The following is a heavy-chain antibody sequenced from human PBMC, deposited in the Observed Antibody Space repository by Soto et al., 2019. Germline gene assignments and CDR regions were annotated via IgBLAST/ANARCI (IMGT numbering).Heavy chain of an antibody. V-gene: IGHV4-34*01. J-gene: IGHJ3*02. CDR2: INHSGST. CDR3: ERKWRRRAFDI. Sequence: SETLSRTCSFYVWAFSGDYCSWVRQPPGKGLEWIGEINHSGSTNYNPSLKSRVNISVDTSKNQLSLKLSSVTAADTAVYYCERKWRRRAFDIWGKGTMVTVS. D-gene: IGHD2-8*01. CDR1: VWAFSGDY.